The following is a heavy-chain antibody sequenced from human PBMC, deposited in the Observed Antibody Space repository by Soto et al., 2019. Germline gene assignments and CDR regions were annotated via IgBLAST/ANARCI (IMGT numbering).Heavy chain of an antibody. V-gene: IGHV4-31*03. CDR1: GGSISSGDYY. CDR3: ARGLSSGWSFFDN. D-gene: IGHD6-19*01. Sequence: QVQLQESGPGLVKPSQTLSLTCTVSGGSISSGDYYWNRIRQHPGKGLEWIRYIYYIGSTHYNPTLKSRVTISVDMSKNQFSLKLSSVTAADTAVYYCARGLSSGWSFFDNWGQGTLVTVSS. CDR2: IYYIGST. J-gene: IGHJ4*02.